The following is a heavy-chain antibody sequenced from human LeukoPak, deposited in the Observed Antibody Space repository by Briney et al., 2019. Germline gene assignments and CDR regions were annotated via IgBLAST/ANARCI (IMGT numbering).Heavy chain of an antibody. CDR2: IWSDGTEK. CDR1: GFTFSVYA. J-gene: IGHJ4*02. CDR3: AKDAQRGFDYSNSLEY. Sequence: GGSLRLSCAASGFTFSVYAMSWVRQAPGKGLEWVAVIWSDGTEKYYGDAVKGRFTISRDNSRNTLYLQMNSLRGEDTAVYYCAKDAQRGFDYSNSLEYWGQGTLVTVSS. V-gene: IGHV3-33*06. D-gene: IGHD4-11*01.